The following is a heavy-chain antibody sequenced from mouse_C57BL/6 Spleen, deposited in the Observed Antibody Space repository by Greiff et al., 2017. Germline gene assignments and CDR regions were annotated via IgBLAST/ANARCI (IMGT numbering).Heavy chain of an antibody. D-gene: IGHD2-4*01. CDR2: ILSGRGST. CDR1: AYTFTGSW. V-gene: IGHV1-9*01. Sequence: VQLQQSRAELMMSGAPDMLFCKATAYTFTGSWIEWVKPSPGHGLEWIGEILSGRGSTNYNEKFKGKATFTADTSSNTAYMQLSSLTTEDSAIYYCARWRLRPFYAMDYWSQGTSDTVSS. J-gene: IGHJ4*01. CDR3: ARWRLRPFYAMDY.